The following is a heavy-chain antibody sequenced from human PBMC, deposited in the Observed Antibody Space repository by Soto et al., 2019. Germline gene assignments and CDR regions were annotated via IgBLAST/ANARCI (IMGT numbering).Heavy chain of an antibody. V-gene: IGHV1-69*01. CDR3: AQDASGNSLAY. CDR1: GGTFSSYT. D-gene: IGHD1-26*01. J-gene: IGHJ4*02. Sequence: QVQLVQSGAEVKKPGSSVKVSCKASGGTFSSYTMSWVRQAPGQGLEWMGGIIPIFGAAKNAQKFQDRLTVTADESTSTAYMELRSLRSEDSDVYDCAQDASGNSLAYWGQGTLVIVS. CDR2: IIPIFGAA.